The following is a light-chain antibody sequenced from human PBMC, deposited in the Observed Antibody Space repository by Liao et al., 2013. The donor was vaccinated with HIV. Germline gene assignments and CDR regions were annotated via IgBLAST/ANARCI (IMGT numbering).Light chain of an antibody. CDR3: QAWDSSTAV. CDR2: HDS. CDR1: NLGEKY. J-gene: IGLJ2*01. V-gene: IGLV3-1*01. Sequence: SYELTQPPSVSVSPGQTASITCSGDNLGEKYACWYQQKPGQSPVLVIYHDSKRPSGIPERFSGSNSGNTATLTISGTQAMDVADYYCQAWDSSTAVFGGGTKLTIL.